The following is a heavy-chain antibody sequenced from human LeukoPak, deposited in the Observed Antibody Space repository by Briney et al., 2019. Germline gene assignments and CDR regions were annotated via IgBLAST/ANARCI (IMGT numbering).Heavy chain of an antibody. D-gene: IGHD3-3*01. Sequence: SSVKVSCKASGYTFTGYYMHWVRQAPGQGLEWMGRINPNSGGTNYAQKFQGRVTMTRDTSISTAYMELSRLRSDDTAVYYCARDSLEWLSFDYWGQGTLVTVSS. V-gene: IGHV1-2*06. CDR2: INPNSGGT. CDR3: ARDSLEWLSFDY. J-gene: IGHJ4*02. CDR1: GYTFTGYY.